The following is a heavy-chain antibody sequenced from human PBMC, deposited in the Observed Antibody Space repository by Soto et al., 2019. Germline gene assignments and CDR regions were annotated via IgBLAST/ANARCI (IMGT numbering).Heavy chain of an antibody. V-gene: IGHV3-23*01. Sequence: GGSLRLSCAASGFTFDSFAMTWVRQAPGKGLEWVSAISASGGSTFYAGSVKGRFTISRDSSKNTLYLQMNSLRAEDTAVYYCARGAVMPDSWGQGTLVTVSS. CDR3: ARGAVMPDS. CDR2: ISASGGST. J-gene: IGHJ4*02. D-gene: IGHD3-16*01. CDR1: GFTFDSFA.